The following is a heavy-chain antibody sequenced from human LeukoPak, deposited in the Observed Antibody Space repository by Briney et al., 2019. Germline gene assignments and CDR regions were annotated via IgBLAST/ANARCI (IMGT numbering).Heavy chain of an antibody. CDR2: IYYSGST. D-gene: IGHD6-19*01. Sequence: SETLSLTCTVSGGSISSYYWGWIRQPPGKGLEWIGSIYYSGSTYYNPSLKSRVTISVDTSKNQFSLKLSSVTAADTAVYYCARVGEQWLEFDYWGQGTLVTVSS. J-gene: IGHJ4*02. V-gene: IGHV4-39*07. CDR3: ARVGEQWLEFDY. CDR1: GGSISSYY.